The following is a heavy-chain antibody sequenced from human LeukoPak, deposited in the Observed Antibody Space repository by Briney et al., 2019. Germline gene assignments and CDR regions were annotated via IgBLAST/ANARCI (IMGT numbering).Heavy chain of an antibody. CDR3: ARHLATISPYAFDI. CDR2: ISSSSSYI. Sequence: GGSLRLSCAASGFTFSSYSMNWVRQAPGKGLEWVSSISSSSSYIYYADSVKGRFTISRDNAKNSLYLQMNSLRAEDTAVYYCARHLATISPYAFDIWGQGTMVTVSS. V-gene: IGHV3-21*01. J-gene: IGHJ3*02. CDR1: GFTFSSYS. D-gene: IGHD5-24*01.